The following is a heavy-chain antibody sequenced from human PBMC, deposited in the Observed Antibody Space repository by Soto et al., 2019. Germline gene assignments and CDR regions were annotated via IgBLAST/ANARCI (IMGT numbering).Heavy chain of an antibody. Sequence: QVQLVQSGAEVKKPGASVTVSCQASGYTFTSYDINWVRQASGQGLEGMGWLNTNSGNTGYAQNFQGRVTTNKNTSLTTAYLEVRSLRSEDTAVYHCAREMTARGRDVWGEGTTVTVSS. D-gene: IGHD5-18*01. CDR3: AREMTARGRDV. V-gene: IGHV1-8*01. CDR1: GYTFTSYD. J-gene: IGHJ6*04. CDR2: LNTNSGNT.